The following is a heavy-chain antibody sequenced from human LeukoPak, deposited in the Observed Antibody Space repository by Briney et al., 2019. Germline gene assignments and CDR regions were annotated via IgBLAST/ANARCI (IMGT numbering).Heavy chain of an antibody. Sequence: PSETLSLTCTVSGGSISSSSYYWGWIRQPPGKGLEWVANIKQDGSEKYYVDSVKGRFTISRDNAKNSLYLQMNSLRAEDTAVYYCAREVTPYYWGQGTLVTVSS. CDR1: GGSISSSSYY. CDR2: IKQDGSEK. CDR3: AREVTPYY. D-gene: IGHD2-21*02. V-gene: IGHV3-7*01. J-gene: IGHJ4*02.